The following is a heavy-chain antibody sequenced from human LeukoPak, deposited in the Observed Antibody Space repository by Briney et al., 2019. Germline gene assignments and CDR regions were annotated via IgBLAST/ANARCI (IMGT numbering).Heavy chain of an antibody. Sequence: SETLSLTCTVSGASMSSNYWSWIRQPPGKGLEWIGYIYHSGNTNYSPSLESRVTISVDESKNQFSLRVHFVSAADTAVYYFASTRRAAVAGRFDSWGQGTLVTVS. D-gene: IGHD6-19*01. CDR3: ASTRRAAVAGRFDS. V-gene: IGHV4-4*09. J-gene: IGHJ4*02. CDR2: IYHSGNT. CDR1: GASMSSNY.